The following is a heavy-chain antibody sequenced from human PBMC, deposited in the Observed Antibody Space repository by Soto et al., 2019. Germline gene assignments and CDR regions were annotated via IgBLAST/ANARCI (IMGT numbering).Heavy chain of an antibody. CDR2: IYYSGST. V-gene: IGHV4-59*01. J-gene: IGHJ4*02. D-gene: IGHD2-2*01. Sequence: SESLSLTGTVPVGSISSYYWSWIRQPPGKGLEWIGYIYYSGSTNYNPSLKSRVTISVDTSKNQFSLKLSSVTAADTAVYYCARAKLPDCSSTSCYLDYFDYWGQGTLVTVSS. CDR3: ARAKLPDCSSTSCYLDYFDY. CDR1: VGSISSYY.